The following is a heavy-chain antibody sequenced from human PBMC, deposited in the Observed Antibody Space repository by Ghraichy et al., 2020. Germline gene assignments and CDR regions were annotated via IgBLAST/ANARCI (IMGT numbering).Heavy chain of an antibody. Sequence: SVKVSCKASGGTFSSYAISWVRQAPGQGLEWMGRIIPILGIANYAQKFQGRVTITADKSTSTAYMELSSLRSEDTAVYYCASDITHYYDSSGGIDYWGQGTLVTVSS. CDR3: ASDITHYYDSSGGIDY. V-gene: IGHV1-69*04. CDR1: GGTFSSYA. CDR2: IIPILGIA. J-gene: IGHJ4*02. D-gene: IGHD3-22*01.